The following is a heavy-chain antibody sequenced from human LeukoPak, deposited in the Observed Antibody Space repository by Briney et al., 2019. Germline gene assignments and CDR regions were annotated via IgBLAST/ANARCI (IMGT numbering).Heavy chain of an antibody. CDR3: ARSYSSSWYMGGYFDY. CDR1: GFTFSSYA. Sequence: GGSLRLSCAASGFTFSSYAMHWVRQAPGKGLEYVSAISSNGGSTYYANSVKGRFTISRDNSKNTLYLQMGSLRAEDMAVYYCARSYSSSWYMGGYFDYWGQGTLVTVSS. CDR2: ISSNGGST. V-gene: IGHV3-64*01. D-gene: IGHD6-13*01. J-gene: IGHJ4*02.